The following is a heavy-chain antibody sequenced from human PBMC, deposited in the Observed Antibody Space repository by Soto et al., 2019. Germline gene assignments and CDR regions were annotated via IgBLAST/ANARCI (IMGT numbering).Heavy chain of an antibody. CDR2: MNPNSGNT. CDR3: ATAMNSEHYYYGMDV. CDR1: GYTFTSYD. V-gene: IGHV1-8*01. Sequence: GASVKVSCKASGYTFTSYDINWVRQATGQGLEWMGWMNPNSGNTGYAQKFQGRVTMTRNTSISTAYMELSSLRSEDTAVYYCATAMNSEHYYYGMDVWGQGTTVTVSS. D-gene: IGHD1-7*01. J-gene: IGHJ6*02.